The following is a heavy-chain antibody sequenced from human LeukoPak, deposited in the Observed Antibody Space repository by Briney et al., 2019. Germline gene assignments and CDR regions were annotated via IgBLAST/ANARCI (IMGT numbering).Heavy chain of an antibody. D-gene: IGHD2-2*01. Sequence: PSETLSLTCTVSGGSISSYYWSWIRQPAGKGLEWSGRIYTSGSTNYNPSLKGRVNMSVDPSKSAFSLKLSSVPAADTAVYYCAGDQLAPPQGGAFDIWGQGTMVTVSS. V-gene: IGHV4-4*07. CDR3: AGDQLAPPQGGAFDI. CDR2: IYTSGST. CDR1: GGSISSYY. J-gene: IGHJ3*02.